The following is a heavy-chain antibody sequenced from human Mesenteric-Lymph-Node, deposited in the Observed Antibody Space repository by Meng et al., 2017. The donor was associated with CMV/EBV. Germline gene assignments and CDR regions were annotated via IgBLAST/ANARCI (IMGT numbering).Heavy chain of an antibody. CDR1: GFTFSSYW. CDR2: INSDGSST. V-gene: IGHV3-74*01. CDR3: ATGYINAYEY. D-gene: IGHD3-16*01. Sequence: GESLKISCAASGFTFSSYWMHWVRQAPGKGLVWVSRINSDGSSTSYADSVKGRFTISRDNAKNTLHLQMNSLRAEDTAVYYCATGYINAYEYWGQGTLVTVSS. J-gene: IGHJ4*02.